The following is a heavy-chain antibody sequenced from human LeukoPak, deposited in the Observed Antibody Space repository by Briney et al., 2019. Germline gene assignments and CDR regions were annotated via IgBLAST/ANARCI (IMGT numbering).Heavy chain of an antibody. CDR1: GYTFTSYD. CDR3: ARVERGYDFWSGYYHGGYYYYGMDV. J-gene: IGHJ6*02. V-gene: IGHV1-8*01. Sequence: ASVKVSCKASGYTFTSYDINRVRQATGQGLEWMGWMNPNSGNTGYAQKFQGRVTMTRNTSISTAYMELSSLRSEDTAVYYCARVERGYDFWSGYYHGGYYYYGMDVWGQGTTVTVSS. CDR2: MNPNSGNT. D-gene: IGHD3-3*01.